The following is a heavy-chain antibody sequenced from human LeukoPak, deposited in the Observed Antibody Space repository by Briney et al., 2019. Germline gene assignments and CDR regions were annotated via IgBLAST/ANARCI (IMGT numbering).Heavy chain of an antibody. CDR2: ISWNSGSI. V-gene: IGHV3-9*01. Sequence: PVGSLRLSCAASGFTFDDYAMHWVRQAPGQGLKWVSCISWNSGSIGYADSVEGRFTISRDNAKNSLYLQMNSLRAEDTALYYCAKDLSCSSGGLDAFDSWGQGTMVTVSS. J-gene: IGHJ3*02. CDR1: GFTFDDYA. D-gene: IGHD2-15*01. CDR3: AKDLSCSSGGLDAFDS.